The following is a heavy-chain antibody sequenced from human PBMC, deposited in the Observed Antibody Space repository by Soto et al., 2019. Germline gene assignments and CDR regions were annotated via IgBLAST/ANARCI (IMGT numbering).Heavy chain of an antibody. CDR3: ARLPGGKKNPGGDFDN. D-gene: IGHD1-26*01. CDR2: IIPILGIA. V-gene: IGHV1-69*02. Sequence: GASVKVSCKASGGTFSSYTISWVRQAPGQGLEWMGRIIPILGIANYAQKFQGRVTITADKSRSTAYMELSRLRSEDTAVYYCARLPGGKKNPGGDFDNWGQETMVTVSS. J-gene: IGHJ3*02. CDR1: GGTFSSYT.